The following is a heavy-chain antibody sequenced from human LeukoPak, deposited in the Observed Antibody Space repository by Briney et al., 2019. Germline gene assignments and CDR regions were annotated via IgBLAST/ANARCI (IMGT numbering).Heavy chain of an antibody. CDR1: GYTFTSYD. CDR3: ARGHYRSSRGIAAADY. V-gene: IGHV1-8*01. CDR2: MNPNSGNT. D-gene: IGHD6-13*01. Sequence: VASVKVSCKASGYTFTSYDINWVRQATGQGLEWMGWMNPNSGNTGYAQKFQGRVTMTRNTSISTAYMELSSLRSEDTAVYYCARGHYRSSRGIAAADYWGQGTLVTVSS. J-gene: IGHJ4*02.